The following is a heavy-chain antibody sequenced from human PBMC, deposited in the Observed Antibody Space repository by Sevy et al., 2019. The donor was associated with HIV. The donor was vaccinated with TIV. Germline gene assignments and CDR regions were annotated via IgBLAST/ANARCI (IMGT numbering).Heavy chain of an antibody. CDR3: ARVPTLIRYYYGMDV. J-gene: IGHJ6*02. D-gene: IGHD3-10*01. V-gene: IGHV3-53*01. CDR1: GFTVSSNY. CDR2: IYSGGST. Sequence: GGSLGLSCAASGFTVSSNYMSWVRQAPGKGLEWVSVIYSGGSTYYADSVKGRFTISRDNSKNTLYLQMNSLRAEDTAVYYCARVPTLIRYYYGMDVWGQGTTVTVSS.